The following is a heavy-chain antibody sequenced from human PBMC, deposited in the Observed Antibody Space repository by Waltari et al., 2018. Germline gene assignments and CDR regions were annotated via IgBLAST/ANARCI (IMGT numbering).Heavy chain of an antibody. Sequence: QVQLVQSGSELKKPGASVQASCQASGYTFTRYALHWVRQAPGQGIEWMGWINTHTGFPTHAQGCTARFVFPLDTSGITASLQISSLKAEDTAVYYLAGEHSRGMDVWGQGTTVIVSS. V-gene: IGHV7-4-1*02. J-gene: IGHJ6*02. CDR2: INTHTGFP. CDR1: GYTFTRYA. CDR3: AGEHSRGMDV.